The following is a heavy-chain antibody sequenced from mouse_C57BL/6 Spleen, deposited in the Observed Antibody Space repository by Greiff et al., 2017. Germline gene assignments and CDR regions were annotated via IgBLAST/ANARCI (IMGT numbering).Heavy chain of an antibody. Sequence: EVKLVDSGGDLVKPGGSLKLSCEASGFTFSSYGMYWVRQTPDKRLEWVATISSGGSYTYYPDSVKGRFTISRANAKNTLYMQMSSLKSEDTAMYYCARHYDYSFAYWGQGTLVTVSA. V-gene: IGHV5-6*02. CDR1: GFTFSSYG. CDR2: ISSGGSYT. D-gene: IGHD2-4*01. J-gene: IGHJ3*01. CDR3: ARHYDYSFAY.